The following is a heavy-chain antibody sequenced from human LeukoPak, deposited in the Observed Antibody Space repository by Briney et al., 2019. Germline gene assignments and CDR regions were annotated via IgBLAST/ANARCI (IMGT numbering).Heavy chain of an antibody. D-gene: IGHD3-22*01. CDR3: ARLDYYDSSGYYVLDY. CDR1: GYTFTSYG. V-gene: IGHV1-18*01. Sequence: GASVKVSCKASGYTFTSYGISWVRQAPGQGLEWMGWISAYNGNTNYAQKLQGRVTMTTDTSTSTAYMELRSLRSDDTAVYYCARLDYYDSSGYYVLDYWGQGTLVTVSS. J-gene: IGHJ4*02. CDR2: ISAYNGNT.